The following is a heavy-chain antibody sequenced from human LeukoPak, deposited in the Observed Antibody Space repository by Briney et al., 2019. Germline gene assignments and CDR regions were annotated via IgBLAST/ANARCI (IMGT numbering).Heavy chain of an antibody. V-gene: IGHV3-48*02. CDR2: ISSSGSTI. Sequence: GGSLRLSCAASGFTFSTYGMHWVRQAPGKGLEWVSYISSSGSTINYADSVKGRFTISRDNAKNSLYLQMNSLRDEDTAVYYCARGFSSSSRRYFDLWGRGTLVTVSS. J-gene: IGHJ2*01. CDR3: ARGFSSSSRRYFDL. D-gene: IGHD6-6*01. CDR1: GFTFSTYG.